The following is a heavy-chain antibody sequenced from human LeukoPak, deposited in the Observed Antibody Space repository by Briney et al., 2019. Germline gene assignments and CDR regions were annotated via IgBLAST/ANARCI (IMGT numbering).Heavy chain of an antibody. CDR2: INPNSGVT. CDR1: GYTFTGYY. J-gene: IGHJ4*02. V-gene: IGHV1-2*02. D-gene: IGHD3-22*01. CDR3: ARGPPTRVVVITTGDFDY. Sequence: ASVKVSCKASGYTFTGYYIHWVRRAPGQGLEWMGWINPNSGVTKFAQKFQGRVTVTRDTSISTAYMEMRRLRPDDRAVYFCARGPPTRVVVITTGDFDYWGQGTLVTVSS.